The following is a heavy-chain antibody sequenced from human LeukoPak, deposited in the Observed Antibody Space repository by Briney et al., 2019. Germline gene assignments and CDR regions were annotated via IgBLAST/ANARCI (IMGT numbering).Heavy chain of an antibody. D-gene: IGHD1-26*01. Sequence: ASVKVSCKASGYTFTDFYMHWVRQAPGQGLEWMGWINPNNGGTNFAQKFQGRVTMTRDTSISTVYMELSRLRSDDTAMYFCARTRYSGSYATDAWGRGTLVTVSS. V-gene: IGHV1-2*02. J-gene: IGHJ5*02. CDR1: GYTFTDFY. CDR2: INPNNGGT. CDR3: ARTRYSGSYATDA.